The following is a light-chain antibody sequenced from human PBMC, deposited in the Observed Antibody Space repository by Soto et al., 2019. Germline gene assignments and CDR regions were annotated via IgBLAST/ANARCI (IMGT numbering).Light chain of an antibody. J-gene: IGLJ1*01. CDR1: SSNIGSNT. CDR3: AAWDDSLNGFYV. CDR2: SNN. Sequence: QAVVTQPPSASGTPGQRVTISCCGSSSNIGSNTVNWYQQLPGTAPKLLIYSNNQRPSGVPDRFSGSKSGTSASLAISGLQSEDEADYYCAAWDDSLNGFYVFGTGTKLTVL. V-gene: IGLV1-44*01.